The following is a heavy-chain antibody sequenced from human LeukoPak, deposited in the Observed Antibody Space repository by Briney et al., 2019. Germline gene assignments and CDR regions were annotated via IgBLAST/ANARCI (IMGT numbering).Heavy chain of an antibody. CDR3: ARKTFASFDY. J-gene: IGHJ4*02. V-gene: IGHV3-48*02. Sequence: GRSLRLSCAASGFTFSSYAMHWVRQAPGKGLEWVSYISSSSSTIYYADSVKGRFTISRDNAKNSLYLQMNSLRDEDTAVYYCARKTFASFDYWGQGTLVTVSS. CDR1: GFTFSSYA. CDR2: ISSSSSTI.